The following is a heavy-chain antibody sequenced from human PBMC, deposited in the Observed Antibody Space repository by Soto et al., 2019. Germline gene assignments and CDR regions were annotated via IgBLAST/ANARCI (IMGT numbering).Heavy chain of an antibody. CDR3: ARGDSTDCSNGVCSFFYNHDMDV. D-gene: IGHD2-8*01. Sequence: ASVKVSCKASGYSFTDYHIHWVRQAPGQGLEWLGRINPKSGGTSTAQKFQGWVTMTTDTSISTVSMELTRLTSDDTAIYYCARGDSTDCSNGVCSFFYNHDMDVWGQGATVTVSS. CDR1: GYSFTDYH. V-gene: IGHV1-2*04. J-gene: IGHJ6*02. CDR2: INPKSGGT.